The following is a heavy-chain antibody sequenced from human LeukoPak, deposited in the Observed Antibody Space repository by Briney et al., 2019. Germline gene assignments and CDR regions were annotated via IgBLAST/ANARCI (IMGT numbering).Heavy chain of an antibody. CDR2: IYPGDSDT. V-gene: IGHV5-51*01. CDR3: ARTAYCGGDCYSQYFQH. Sequence: GESLKISCKGSGYSFTNYWIGWVRQLPGKGLEWMGIIYPGDSDTRYSPSFEGQVTISADKSISTAYLQWSSLKASDTAMYYCARTAYCGGDCYSQYFQHWGQGTLVTVSS. CDR1: GYSFTNYW. J-gene: IGHJ1*01. D-gene: IGHD2-21*02.